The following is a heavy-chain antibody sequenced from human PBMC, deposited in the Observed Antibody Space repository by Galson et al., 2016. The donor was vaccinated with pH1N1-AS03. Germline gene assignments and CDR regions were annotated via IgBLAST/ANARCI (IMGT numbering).Heavy chain of an antibody. CDR1: GDSVSSNIDA. Sequence: CAISGDSVSSNIDAWNWIKHSPSRGLEWLGRTYWRSKWYIDYALSLKSRITINPDTSKNQFSLRLSSVTAADTAVYFCSSTPYYPFWSGYTPLDFWGQGTLVTVSS. V-gene: IGHV6-1*01. CDR3: SSTPYYPFWSGYTPLDF. D-gene: IGHD3-3*02. CDR2: TYWRSKWYI. J-gene: IGHJ4*02.